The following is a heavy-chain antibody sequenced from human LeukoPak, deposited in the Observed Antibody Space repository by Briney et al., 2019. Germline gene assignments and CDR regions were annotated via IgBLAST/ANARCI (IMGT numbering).Heavy chain of an antibody. J-gene: IGHJ6*02. CDR1: GGSISSYY. V-gene: IGHV4-59*01. CDR3: ARGGGSGHSYYYYGMDV. D-gene: IGHD6-19*01. CDR2: IYYSGST. Sequence: SETLSLTGTVSGGSISSYYWSWIRKPPGEGLEGIGNIYYSGSTNYNPSLKSRVTISVDTSKNQFSLKLSSVTAADTAVYYCARGGGSGHSYYYYGMDVWGQGTTVTVSS.